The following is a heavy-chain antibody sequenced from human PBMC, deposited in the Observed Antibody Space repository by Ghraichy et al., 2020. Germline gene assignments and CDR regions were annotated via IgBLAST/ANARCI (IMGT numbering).Heavy chain of an antibody. CDR2: INHSGST. J-gene: IGHJ6*02. V-gene: IGHV4-34*01. CDR3: AIGWTIRRPMDV. CDR1: GGSFSGYY. Sequence: SETLSLTCAVYGGSFSGYYWSWIRQPPGKGLEWIGEINHSGSTNYNPSLKSRVTISVDTSKNQFSLTLSSVTAADTAVYYCAIGWTIRRPMDVWGQGTTVTVSS. D-gene: IGHD1-1*01.